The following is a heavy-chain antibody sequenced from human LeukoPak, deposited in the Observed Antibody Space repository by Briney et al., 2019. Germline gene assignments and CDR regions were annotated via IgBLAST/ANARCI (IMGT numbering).Heavy chain of an antibody. V-gene: IGHV4-34*01. CDR2: INHSGST. J-gene: IGHJ4*02. CDR1: GGSFSGYY. Sequence: SETLSLTCAVYGGSFSGYYWSWIRQPPGKGLEWIGEINHSGSTNYNPSLKSRVTISVDTSKNQFSLKLSSVTAADTAVYFCARVTLLPTHIDHWGRGTLVTVSS. D-gene: IGHD2-15*01. CDR3: ARVTLLPTHIDH.